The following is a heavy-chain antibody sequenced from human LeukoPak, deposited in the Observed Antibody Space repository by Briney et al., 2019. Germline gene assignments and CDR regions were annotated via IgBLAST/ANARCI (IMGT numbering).Heavy chain of an antibody. V-gene: IGHV3-48*02. Sequence: PGGSLGLSCTASGFTFSSYSMTWVRQAPGKGLEWVSYISTSSSTIYYADSVKGRFTISRDNAKDSLYLQMNSLRDEDTAVYYCARDLLPMHRYYFDYWGQGTLVTVSS. J-gene: IGHJ4*02. CDR3: ARDLLPMHRYYFDY. CDR2: ISTSSSTI. D-gene: IGHD2/OR15-2a*01. CDR1: GFTFSSYS.